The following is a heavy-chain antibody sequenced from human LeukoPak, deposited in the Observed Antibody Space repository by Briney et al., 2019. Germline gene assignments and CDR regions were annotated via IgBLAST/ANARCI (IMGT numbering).Heavy chain of an antibody. CDR2: IYSGGST. Sequence: GGSLRLSCAASGFTVSSNYMSWVRQAPGKGLEWVSVIYSGGSTYYADSVKGRFTISRDNSKNTLYLQMNSLRAEDTAVYYCARARDCSSTSCPLGFDYWGQGTLVTVSS. CDR1: GFTVSSNY. V-gene: IGHV3-66*01. CDR3: ARARDCSSTSCPLGFDY. D-gene: IGHD2-2*01. J-gene: IGHJ4*02.